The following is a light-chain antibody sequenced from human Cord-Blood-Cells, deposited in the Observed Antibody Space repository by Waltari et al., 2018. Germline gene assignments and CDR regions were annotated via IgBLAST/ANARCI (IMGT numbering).Light chain of an antibody. Sequence: QSALTQPASVSGSPGQSITISCTGTSSDVWSYNLVSWYEQHPGKAPKLMIYEGSNRPSGVSNRFSGSKFGNTASLTISGLQAEDEADYYCCSYAGSSTWVFGGGTKLTVL. CDR1: SSDVWSYNL. CDR2: EGS. V-gene: IGLV2-23*01. J-gene: IGLJ3*02. CDR3: CSYAGSSTWV.